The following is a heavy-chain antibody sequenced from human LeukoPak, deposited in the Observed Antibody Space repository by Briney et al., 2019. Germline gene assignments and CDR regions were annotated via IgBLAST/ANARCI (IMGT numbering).Heavy chain of an antibody. CDR2: INPNSGGT. CDR1: GGTFSSYA. V-gene: IGHV1-2*02. J-gene: IGHJ4*02. Sequence: ASVKVSCKASGGTFSSYAISWVRQAPGQGLEWMGWINPNSGGTNYAQKFQGRVTMTRDTSISTAYMELSRLRSDDTAVYYCARVTGDYWGQGTLVTVSS. CDR3: ARVTGDY.